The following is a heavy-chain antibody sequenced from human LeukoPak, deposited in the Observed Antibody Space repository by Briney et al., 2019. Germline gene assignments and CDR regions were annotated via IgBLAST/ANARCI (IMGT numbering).Heavy chain of an antibody. D-gene: IGHD2-8*01. CDR3: AGLGVMVLVYQFEY. CDR1: GGSITSSKYF. J-gene: IGHJ4*02. Sequence: SETLSLTCAVSGGSITSSKYFWGWIRQPPGKELELIGIVSYSGTTDYNPSLKSRVTISTNTSKNQFSLKLTSVTAADTAVYYCAGLGVMVLVYQFEYWGRGTPVTVSS. CDR2: VSYSGTT. V-gene: IGHV4-39*07.